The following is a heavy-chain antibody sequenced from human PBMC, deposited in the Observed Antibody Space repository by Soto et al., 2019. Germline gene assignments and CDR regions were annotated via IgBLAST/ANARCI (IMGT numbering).Heavy chain of an antibody. D-gene: IGHD6-19*01. V-gene: IGHV2-70*01. CDR1: GFSLSTSGMC. Sequence: SGPTLVNPTQTLTLTCTFSGFSLSTSGMCVSWIRQPPGKALEWLALIDWGDEKYYSTSLKTRLTISKDTSKNQVVLTMTNMDPVDTATYYCASIRNTRGSGWYYFDYWGQGTLVTVSS. CDR2: IDWGDEK. CDR3: ASIRNTRGSGWYYFDY. J-gene: IGHJ4*02.